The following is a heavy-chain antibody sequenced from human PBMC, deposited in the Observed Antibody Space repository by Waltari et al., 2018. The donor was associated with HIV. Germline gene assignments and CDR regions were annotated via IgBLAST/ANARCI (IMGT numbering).Heavy chain of an antibody. J-gene: IGHJ6*02. D-gene: IGHD2-15*01. V-gene: IGHV3-9*01. CDR2: ISWNSGSI. CDR1: GFTFDDYA. Sequence: GFTFDDYAMHWVRQAPGKGLEWVSGISWNSGSIGYADSVKGRFTISRDNAKNYLYLQMNSLRAEDTALYYCAKDISRRAATYYYYYGMDVWGQGTTVTVSS. CDR3: AKDISRRAATYYYYYGMDV.